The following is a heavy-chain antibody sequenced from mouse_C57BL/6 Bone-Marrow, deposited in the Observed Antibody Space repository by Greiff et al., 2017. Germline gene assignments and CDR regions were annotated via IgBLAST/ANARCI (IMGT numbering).Heavy chain of an antibody. D-gene: IGHD2-5*01. V-gene: IGHV1-55*01. CDR3: ARSGSNYGWYCDV. Sequence: VQLQQPGAELVKPGASVKMSCKASGYTFTSYWITWVKQRPGQGLEWIGDIYPGSGSTNYNEKFKSKATLTVDTSSSTAYMQLSSLTSEDSAVYDCARSGSNYGWYCDVWGTGTTVTVSS. CDR1: GYTFTSYW. J-gene: IGHJ1*03. CDR2: IYPGSGST.